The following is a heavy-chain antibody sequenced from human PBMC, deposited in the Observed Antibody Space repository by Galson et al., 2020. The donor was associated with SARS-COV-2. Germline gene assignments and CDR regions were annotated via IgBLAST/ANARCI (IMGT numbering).Heavy chain of an antibody. CDR1: IGSMTSHY. J-gene: IGHJ4*02. V-gene: IGHV4-59*08. CDR3: AKLAEGRGCSEDY. CDR2: ISYSGST. Sequence: ETSETLSLTCAVSIGSMTSHYWSWIRQAPGKGLEWIGYISYSGSTTYNPSLKSRATISIDTSKNQFSLKLTSVTAADTALYYCAKLAEGRGCSEDYWGQGTLVTVSS.